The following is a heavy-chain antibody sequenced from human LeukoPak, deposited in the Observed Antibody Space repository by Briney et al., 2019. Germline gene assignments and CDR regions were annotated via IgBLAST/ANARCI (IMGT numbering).Heavy chain of an antibody. J-gene: IGHJ6*02. CDR2: TSYDGSSK. Sequence: GGSLRLSCAASGFIFSNYALHWVRQAPGKGLEWVAVTSYDGSSKYYVDSVKGRFTISRDNAKNSLFLQMDSLRTEDTALYYCAKDMRRLETNYYYGMDVWGQGTTVTVSS. CDR1: GFIFSNYA. D-gene: IGHD6-25*01. CDR3: AKDMRRLETNYYYGMDV. V-gene: IGHV3-30-3*01.